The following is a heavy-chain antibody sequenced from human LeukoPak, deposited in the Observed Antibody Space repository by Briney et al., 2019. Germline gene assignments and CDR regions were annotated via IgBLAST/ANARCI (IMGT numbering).Heavy chain of an antibody. J-gene: IGHJ4*02. D-gene: IGHD2-21*02. CDR1: GGSISGYY. CDR3: ARSYCGGDCYSGGGIVDY. V-gene: IGHV4-4*09. Sequence: SETLSLTCTVSGGSISGYYWSWIRQPPGKGLEWIGYIYQSGRANYNPSLRSRVTISVDTSKNQFSLKLSSVAAADTAVYYCARSYCGGDCYSGGGIVDYWGQGTLVTVSS. CDR2: IYQSGRA.